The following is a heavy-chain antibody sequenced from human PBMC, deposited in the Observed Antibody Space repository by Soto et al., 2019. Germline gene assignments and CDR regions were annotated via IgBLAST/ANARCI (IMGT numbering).Heavy chain of an antibody. V-gene: IGHV4-34*01. CDR1: GGSFNDYF. CDR3: ARGKSRFDP. J-gene: IGHJ5*02. Sequence: SETLSLTCAVYGGSFNDYFWNWIRQPPGKGLEWIGEINHSGSTNYNPSLKSRVTISVDTSKNQFSLKLNSVTAADTAVYYCARGKSRFDPWGQGTLVTVSS. CDR2: INHSGST.